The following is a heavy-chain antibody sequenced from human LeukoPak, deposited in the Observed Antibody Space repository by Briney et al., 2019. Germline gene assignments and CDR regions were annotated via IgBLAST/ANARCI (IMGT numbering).Heavy chain of an antibody. Sequence: ASVKVSCKASGGTFSSYAISWVRQAPGQGLEWMGWMNPNSGNTGYAQKFQGRVTMTRNTSISTAYMELSSLRSEDTAVYYCARGRGAGDYWGQGTLVTVSS. CDR3: ARGRGAGDY. V-gene: IGHV1-8*02. CDR1: GGTFSSYA. CDR2: MNPNSGNT. J-gene: IGHJ4*02. D-gene: IGHD1-26*01.